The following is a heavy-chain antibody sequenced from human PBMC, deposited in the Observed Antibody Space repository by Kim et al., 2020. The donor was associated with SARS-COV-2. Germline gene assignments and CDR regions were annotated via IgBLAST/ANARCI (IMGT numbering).Heavy chain of an antibody. V-gene: IGHV4-39*01. CDR1: GGSISSSSYY. Sequence: SETLSLTCTVSGGSISSSSYYWGWIRQPPGKGLEWIGSIYYSGSTYYNPSLKSRVTISVDTSKNQFSLKLSRVTAADTALYYGVRQAGRITIIVVVQNWCFDLWGRGTLVTVSS. D-gene: IGHD3-22*01. J-gene: IGHJ2*01. CDR3: VRQAGRITIIVVVQNWCFDL. CDR2: IYYSGST.